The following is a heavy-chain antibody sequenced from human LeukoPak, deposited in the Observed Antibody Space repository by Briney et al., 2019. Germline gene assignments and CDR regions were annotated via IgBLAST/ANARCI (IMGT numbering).Heavy chain of an antibody. J-gene: IGHJ5*02. V-gene: IGHV3-30*02. CDR1: GFTFSSYG. Sequence: GGSLRLSCAASGFTFSSYGMHWVRQAPGKGLEWVAFIRYDGSNKYYADSVKGRFTISRDNAKNSLYLQMNSLRAEDTAVYYCVRKEKAFGPCNPWGQGTLVTVSS. CDR2: IRYDGSNK. D-gene: IGHD3-16*01. CDR3: VRKEKAFGPCNP.